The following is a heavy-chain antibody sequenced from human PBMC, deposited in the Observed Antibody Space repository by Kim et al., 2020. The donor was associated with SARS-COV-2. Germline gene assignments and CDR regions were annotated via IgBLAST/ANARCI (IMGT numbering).Heavy chain of an antibody. J-gene: IGHJ4*02. CDR1: GGTFSSYA. CDR3: ARVSNYDSSGNYFDY. Sequence: SVKVSCKASGGTFSSYAISWVRQAPGQGLEWMGGIIPIFGTTNYAQKFQGRVTITADESTSTAYMELSSLRSEDTAVYYCARVSNYDSSGNYFDYWGQGTLVTVSS. D-gene: IGHD3-22*01. CDR2: IIPIFGTT. V-gene: IGHV1-69*13.